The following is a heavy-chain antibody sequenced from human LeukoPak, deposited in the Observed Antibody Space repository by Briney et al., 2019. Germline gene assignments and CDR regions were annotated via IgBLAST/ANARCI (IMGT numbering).Heavy chain of an antibody. V-gene: IGHV4-59*01. CDR3: ARTTEDCSSTSCYQYWFDP. Sequence: SETLSLTCTVSGGSISNYYWSWIRQPPGKGLEWIGYVYYSGSTNYNPSLKSRVTISVDTSKNQFSLKLNSVTAADTAVYYCARTTEDCSSTSCYQYWFDPWGQGTLVTVSS. D-gene: IGHD2-2*01. CDR1: GGSISNYY. CDR2: VYYSGST. J-gene: IGHJ5*02.